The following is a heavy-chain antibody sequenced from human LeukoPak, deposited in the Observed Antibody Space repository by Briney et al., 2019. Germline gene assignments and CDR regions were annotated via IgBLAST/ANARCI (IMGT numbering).Heavy chain of an antibody. V-gene: IGHV4-4*02. Sequence: SEILSLTCAVSGGSISSSNWWSWVRQPPGKGLEWIGEIYHSGSTNYNPSLKNRVTISVDKSKNQFSLKLSSVTAADTAVYYCARAYGGNSAFFDYWGQGTLVTVSS. CDR3: ARAYGGNSAFFDY. D-gene: IGHD4-23*01. CDR2: IYHSGST. CDR1: GGSISSSNW. J-gene: IGHJ4*02.